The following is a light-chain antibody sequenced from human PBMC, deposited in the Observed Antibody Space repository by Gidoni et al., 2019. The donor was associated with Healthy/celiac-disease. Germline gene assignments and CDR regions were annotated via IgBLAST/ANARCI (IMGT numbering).Light chain of an antibody. V-gene: IGKV1-39*01. J-gene: IGKJ4*01. CDR2: AAS. Sequence: IQMTQSPSSLSASVGDRVTITCRASQSISSYLNWYQQKPGKAPKLLIYAASSLQSGVPSRFSGSGSATEFTLTISSLQPEDFATYYCQQSYSTHPLTFGGGTKVEIK. CDR3: QQSYSTHPLT. CDR1: QSISSY.